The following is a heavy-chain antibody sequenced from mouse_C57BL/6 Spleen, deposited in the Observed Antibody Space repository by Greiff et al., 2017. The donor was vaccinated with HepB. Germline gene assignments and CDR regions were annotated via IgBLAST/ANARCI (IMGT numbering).Heavy chain of an antibody. CDR1: GYTFTSYW. D-gene: IGHD2-3*01. Sequence: QVQLQQSGAELVKPGASVKMSCKASGYTFTSYWITWVKQRPGQGLEWIGDIYPGSGSTNYNEKFKSKATLTVDTSSSTAYMQLSSLTSEDSAVYYCAREGYGYYDFDYWGQGTTLTVSS. CDR3: AREGYGYYDFDY. V-gene: IGHV1-55*01. J-gene: IGHJ2*01. CDR2: IYPGSGST.